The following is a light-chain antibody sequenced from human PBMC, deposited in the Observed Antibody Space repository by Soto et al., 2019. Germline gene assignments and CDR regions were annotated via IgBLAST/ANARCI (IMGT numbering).Light chain of an antibody. CDR2: GNS. CDR3: QSHDSSLSGLYV. CDR1: SSNIGAGYD. J-gene: IGLJ1*01. V-gene: IGLV1-40*01. Sequence: QSVLTQPPSVSGAPGQRVTISCTGSSSNIGAGYDVHWYQQLPGTAPKLLIYGNSNRPSGVPDRFSGSKSGTSASLAITGLQVEDEADDYCQSHDSSLSGLYVFGTGTKLTVL.